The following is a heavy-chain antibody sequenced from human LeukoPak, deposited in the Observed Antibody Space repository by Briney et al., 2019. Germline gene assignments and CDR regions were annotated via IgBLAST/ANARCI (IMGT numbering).Heavy chain of an antibody. D-gene: IGHD3-9*01. CDR2: INPSGGST. Sequence: SVKVSCKASGYTFTSYYMHWVRQAPGQGLEWMGIINPSGGSTSYAQKFQGRVTMTRDTSTSTVYMELSSLRSEDTAVYYCAKHRLLRYFDWLGAFDIWGQGTMVTVSS. J-gene: IGHJ3*02. CDR1: GYTFTSYY. CDR3: AKHRLLRYFDWLGAFDI. V-gene: IGHV1-46*01.